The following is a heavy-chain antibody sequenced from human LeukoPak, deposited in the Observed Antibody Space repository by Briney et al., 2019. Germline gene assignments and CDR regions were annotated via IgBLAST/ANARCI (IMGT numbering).Heavy chain of an antibody. V-gene: IGHV6-1*01. CDR1: GDSVSSNSAA. CDR3: ARGSDYGDPAGFDY. D-gene: IGHD4-17*01. J-gene: IGHJ4*02. Sequence: QTLSLTCAISGDSVSSNSAAWNWIRQSPSRGLEWLGRTYYRSKWYNDYAVSVKSRITINPDTSKNQFSLQLNSVTPEDTAVYYCARGSDYGDPAGFDYWGQGTLVTVSS. CDR2: TYYRSKWYN.